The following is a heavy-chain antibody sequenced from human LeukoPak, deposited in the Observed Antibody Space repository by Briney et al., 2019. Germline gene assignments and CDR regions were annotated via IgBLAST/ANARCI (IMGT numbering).Heavy chain of an antibody. J-gene: IGHJ4*02. CDR3: ARAYYDFWSGARRFGSFGY. CDR1: GGSISSYY. D-gene: IGHD3-3*01. Sequence: SETLSLTCTVSGGSISSYYWSWIRQPPGKGLEWIGYIYYSGSTNYNPSLKSRVTISVDTSKNQFSLKLSSVTAADTAVYYCARAYYDFWSGARRFGSFGYWGQGTLVTVSS. V-gene: IGHV4-59*12. CDR2: IYYSGST.